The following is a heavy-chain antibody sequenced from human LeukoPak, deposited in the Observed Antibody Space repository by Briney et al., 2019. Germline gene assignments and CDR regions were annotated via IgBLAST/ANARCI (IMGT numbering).Heavy chain of an antibody. Sequence: GASVKVSCKASGYTFTSYAMHWVRQAPGQRLEWMGWINAGNGNTKYSQKFQGRVTITRDTSASTAYMELSSLRSEDTAVYYCARDPGYRDSPGSYWGQGTLVTVSS. CDR3: ARDPGYRDSPGSY. CDR1: GYTFTSYA. CDR2: INAGNGNT. D-gene: IGHD4-17*01. V-gene: IGHV1-3*01. J-gene: IGHJ4*02.